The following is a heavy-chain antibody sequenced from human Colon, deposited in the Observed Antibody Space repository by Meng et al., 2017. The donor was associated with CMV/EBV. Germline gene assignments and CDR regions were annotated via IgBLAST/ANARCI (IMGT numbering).Heavy chain of an antibody. Sequence: GESLKISCAATGFTFSSYAMNWVRQAPGKGLEWVSSIRGGDHKTYYADSVKGRFTISRDNSKNTLYLQMNSLRAEDTAMYYCAKDRAYCGSFSCSPNYFDGWGQGNLVTVSS. D-gene: IGHD2-21*01. V-gene: IGHV3-23*01. J-gene: IGHJ4*02. CDR1: GFTFSSYA. CDR2: IRGGDHKT. CDR3: AKDRAYCGSFSCSPNYFDG.